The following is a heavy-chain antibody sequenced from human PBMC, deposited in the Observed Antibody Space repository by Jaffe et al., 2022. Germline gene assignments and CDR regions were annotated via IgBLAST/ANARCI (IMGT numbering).Heavy chain of an antibody. CDR1: GFTFDDYA. J-gene: IGHJ6*03. Sequence: EVQLVESGGVVVQPGGSLRLSCAASGFTFDDYAMHWVRQAPGKGLEWVSLISWDGGSTYYADSVKGRFTISRDNSKNSLYLQMNSLRAEDTALYYCAKAATGPVNYYYYYYYMDVWGKGTTVTVSS. CDR2: ISWDGGST. CDR3: AKAATGPVNYYYYYYYMDV. V-gene: IGHV3-43D*04. D-gene: IGHD5-12*01.